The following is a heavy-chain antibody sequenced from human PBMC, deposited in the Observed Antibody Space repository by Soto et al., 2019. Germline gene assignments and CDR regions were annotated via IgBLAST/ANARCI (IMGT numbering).Heavy chain of an antibody. CDR1: GFTFSSYS. CDR2: ISSSSSTI. CDR3: ARDRCSGGSCYSYYYYYGMDV. Sequence: GGSLRLSCAASGFTFSSYSMNWVRQAPGKGLEWVSYISSSSSTIYYADSVKGRFTISRDNAKNSLYLQMNSLRDEDTAVYYCARDRCSGGSCYSYYYYYGMDVWGQGTTVTVSS. D-gene: IGHD2-15*01. J-gene: IGHJ6*02. V-gene: IGHV3-48*02.